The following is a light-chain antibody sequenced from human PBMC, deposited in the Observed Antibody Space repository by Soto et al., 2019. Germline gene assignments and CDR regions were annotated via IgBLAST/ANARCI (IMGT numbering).Light chain of an antibody. Sequence: DIQMTQSPSSLSASVGDRVTISCRAGQSISTYLNWYQQKPGTAPRLLIYSASSVKTGVPPRFSGSGSGRDFTLTISSLRPEDIATSFCQQSYTSPPWTFGQGTKVDIK. CDR1: QSISTY. J-gene: IGKJ1*01. CDR2: SAS. CDR3: QQSYTSPPWT. V-gene: IGKV1-39*01.